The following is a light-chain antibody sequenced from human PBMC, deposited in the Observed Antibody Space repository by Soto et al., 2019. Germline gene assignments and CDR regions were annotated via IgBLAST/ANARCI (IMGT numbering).Light chain of an antibody. V-gene: IGKV3-15*01. J-gene: IGKJ4*01. CDR3: QQYDNWPPLT. CDR2: GAS. Sequence: EIVMTQSPATLSVSPGERATLSCRASQSVGSNLAWYQHKPGQAPRLLIYGASTRATRIPARFSGSGSGTEFTLTISSLQSEDFVVYYCQQYDNWPPLTFGGGTKVEIK. CDR1: QSVGSN.